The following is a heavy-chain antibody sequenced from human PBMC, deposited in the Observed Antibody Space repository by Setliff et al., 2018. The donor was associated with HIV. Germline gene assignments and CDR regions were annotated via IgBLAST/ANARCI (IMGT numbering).Heavy chain of an antibody. D-gene: IGHD5-12*01. V-gene: IGHV4-4*07. CDR3: ARADIVATIDF. CDR2: FHTGGKS. CDR1: SDSIRFYY. J-gene: IGHJ4*02. Sequence: LSLTCTVSSDSIRFYYWTWIRQPPGKGLEWIGRFHTGGKSNYNPSLKSRVTISVDTSKNQFSLKLRSVTAADTAVYYCARADIVATIDFWGLGTLVTVSS.